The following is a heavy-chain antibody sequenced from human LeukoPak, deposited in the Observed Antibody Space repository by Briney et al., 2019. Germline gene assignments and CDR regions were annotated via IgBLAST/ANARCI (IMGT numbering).Heavy chain of an antibody. CDR1: GFTFSSYG. J-gene: IGHJ5*02. Sequence: GRSLRLSCAASGFTFSSYGMHWVRQAPGKGLEWVAVIWYDGSNKYYADSVKGRFTISRDNSKNTLYLQMNSLRAEDTAVYYCARHYGTYPGWFDPWGQGTLVTVSS. V-gene: IGHV3-33*01. CDR2: IWYDGSNK. CDR3: ARHYGTYPGWFDP. D-gene: IGHD4-11*01.